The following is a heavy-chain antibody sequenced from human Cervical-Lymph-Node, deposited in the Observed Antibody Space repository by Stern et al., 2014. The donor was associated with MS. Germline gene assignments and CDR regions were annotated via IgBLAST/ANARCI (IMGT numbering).Heavy chain of an antibody. V-gene: IGHV1-69*17. Sequence: QVQLVQSGAEVRKPGSSVRVSCQTSGGTFSSYTISWVRQVPGQGLEWMVRIIPMYDIANYAQKFQGRVTITADKSTSTAYMELSSLRSEDTAVYYCARVPLVVLVPTRGDAFDIWGQGTMVTVSS. CDR3: ARVPLVVLVPTRGDAFDI. CDR2: IIPMYDIA. CDR1: GGTFSSYT. J-gene: IGHJ3*02. D-gene: IGHD2-21*01.